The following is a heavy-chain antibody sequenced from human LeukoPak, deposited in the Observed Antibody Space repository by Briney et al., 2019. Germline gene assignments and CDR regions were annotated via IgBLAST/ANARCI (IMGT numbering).Heavy chain of an antibody. D-gene: IGHD3-16*01. V-gene: IGHV5-51*01. CDR1: GSIFTTYW. J-gene: IGHJ5*02. CDR3: ARYMLAGGARFPCDP. Sequence: PGASLQISCEASGSIFTTYWIGWGRQLPGKGLEWMGIIYPGDSDTRYSPSSQGQDTIPAHKSINTAYLQWSSLKASDTAMYYCARYMLAGGARFPCDPWGQGTLVTVSS. CDR2: IYPGDSDT.